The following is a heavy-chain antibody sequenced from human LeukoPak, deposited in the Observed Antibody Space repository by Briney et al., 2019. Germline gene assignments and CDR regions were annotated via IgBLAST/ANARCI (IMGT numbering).Heavy chain of an antibody. J-gene: IGHJ5*02. CDR2: IYYSGST. CDR3: AKGAGPPWFDP. V-gene: IGHV4-39*01. CDR1: GGSISSSSYY. D-gene: IGHD6-19*01. Sequence: PSETLSLTCTVSGGSISSSSYYWGWIRQPPGKGLEWIGSIYYSGSTYYNPSLKSRVTISVDTSKNQLSMQLNSVTAADTAVYYCAKGAGPPWFDPWGQGTLVTVSS.